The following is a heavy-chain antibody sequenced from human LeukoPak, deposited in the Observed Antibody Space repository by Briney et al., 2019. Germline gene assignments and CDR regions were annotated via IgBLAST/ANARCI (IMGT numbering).Heavy chain of an antibody. Sequence: SETLSLTCTVSGGSISSGDYYWSWIRQPPGKGLEWIGYIYYSGSTYYNPSLKSRVTMSVDTSKNQFSLKLSSVTAADTAVYYCARYGIAAAGTGYYYYYYMDVWGKGTTVTVSS. J-gene: IGHJ6*03. CDR1: GGSISSGDYY. V-gene: IGHV4-30-4*01. D-gene: IGHD6-13*01. CDR2: IYYSGST. CDR3: ARYGIAAAGTGYYYYYYMDV.